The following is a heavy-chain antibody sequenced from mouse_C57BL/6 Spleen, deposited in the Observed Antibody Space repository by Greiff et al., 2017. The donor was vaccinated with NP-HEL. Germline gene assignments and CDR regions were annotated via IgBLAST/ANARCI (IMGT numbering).Heavy chain of an antibody. Sequence: QVQLQQPGAELVKPGASVKMSCKASGYTFTSYWITWVKQRPGQGLEWIGDIYPGSGSTNYNEKFKSKATLTVDTSSSTAYMQLSSLTSEDSAVYYCARKGDYDGSSPAWCAYWGQGTLVTVSA. CDR1: GYTFTSYW. V-gene: IGHV1-55*01. J-gene: IGHJ3*01. CDR2: IYPGSGST. CDR3: ARKGDYDGSSPAWCAY. D-gene: IGHD1-1*01.